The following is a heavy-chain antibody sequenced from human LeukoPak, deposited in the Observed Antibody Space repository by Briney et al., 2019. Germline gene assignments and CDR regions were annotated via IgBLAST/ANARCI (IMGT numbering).Heavy chain of an antibody. J-gene: IGHJ5*02. CDR1: GYSFTNYY. D-gene: IGHD4-17*01. CDR3: AGDYGDRNWFDP. V-gene: IGHV1-46*01. CDR2: INPSGGTT. Sequence: ASVKVSCKASGYSFTNYYMHWVRQAPGQGLEWMGIINPSGGTTSYAQKFQGRVTMTRDTSTSTVYMELSSLRSEDTAVYYCAGDYGDRNWFDPWGQGTLVTVSS.